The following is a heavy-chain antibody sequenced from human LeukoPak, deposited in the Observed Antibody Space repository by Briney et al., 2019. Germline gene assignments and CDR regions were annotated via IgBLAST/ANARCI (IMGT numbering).Heavy chain of an antibody. CDR2: INHSGST. V-gene: IGHV4-34*01. J-gene: IGHJ5*02. CDR3: ARGWTYSSGSDGDWFDP. CDR1: GGSFSGYY. Sequence: PSETLSLTCAVYGGSFSGYYWSWIRQPPGKGLEWIGEINHSGSTNYNPSLKSRVTISVDTSKNQFSLKLSSVTAADTAVYYCARGWTYSSGSDGDWFDPWGQGTLVTVSS. D-gene: IGHD6-19*01.